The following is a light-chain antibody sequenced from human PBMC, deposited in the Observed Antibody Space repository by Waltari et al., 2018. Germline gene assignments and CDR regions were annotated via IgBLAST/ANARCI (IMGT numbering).Light chain of an antibody. Sequence: QSALTQPASGSGSPEQSITISCTGTSSDVENHKRFSWYQQHPGKAPKPIIYAVSKPPTWVSDRFSGSKSGDMASLTIAGLQPEDEAEYFCSSYAGSSKGVFGGGTKVTVL. CDR3: SSYAGSSKGV. CDR1: SSDVENHKR. CDR2: AVS. V-gene: IGLV2-23*02. J-gene: IGLJ2*01.